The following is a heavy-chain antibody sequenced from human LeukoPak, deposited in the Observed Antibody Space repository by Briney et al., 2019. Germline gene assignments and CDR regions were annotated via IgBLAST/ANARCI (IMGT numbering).Heavy chain of an antibody. J-gene: IGHJ4*02. CDR3: ARGNYGSGSYYVVDFDY. V-gene: IGHV4-59*01. CDR1: NDSIRNYY. D-gene: IGHD3-10*01. CDR2: IYHTGNT. Sequence: TTSETLSLTCSVSNDSIRNYYWSWIRQPPGKALEWIGYIYHTGNTNYNPSLKSRLTMSIDTSKNQFSLNLNSVTVADTAVYYCARGNYGSGSYYVVDFDYWGQGTLVTVSS.